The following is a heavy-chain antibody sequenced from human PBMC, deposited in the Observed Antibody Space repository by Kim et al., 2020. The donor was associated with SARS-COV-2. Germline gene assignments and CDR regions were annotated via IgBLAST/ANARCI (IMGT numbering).Heavy chain of an antibody. J-gene: IGHJ6*02. V-gene: IGHV1-3*04. CDR1: GYTFTDHA. CDR3: ARDRSLVTDV. D-gene: IGHD3-9*01. Sequence: ASVKVSCKTSGYTFTDHAIHWVRQAPGQNLEWMGWINTGTGMTKYSQKFQGRVINSKDTSASTVYMELSSLRSEDTAVYYCARDRSLVTDVWGQGTTVTVSS. CDR2: INTGTGMT.